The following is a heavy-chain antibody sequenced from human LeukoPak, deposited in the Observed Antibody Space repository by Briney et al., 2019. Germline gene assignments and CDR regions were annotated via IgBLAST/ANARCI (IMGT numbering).Heavy chain of an antibody. D-gene: IGHD6-13*01. V-gene: IGHV3-30*18. CDR2: ISYDGSNK. CDR3: AKVTYSSSWSRPFDY. J-gene: IGHJ4*02. CDR1: GFTFSSYG. Sequence: GRSLRLSCAASGFTFSSYGMHWVRQAPGKGLEWVAVISYDGSNKYYADSVKGRFTISRDNSNNTLYLQMNSPRAEDTAVYYCAKVTYSSSWSRPFDYWGQGTLVTVSS.